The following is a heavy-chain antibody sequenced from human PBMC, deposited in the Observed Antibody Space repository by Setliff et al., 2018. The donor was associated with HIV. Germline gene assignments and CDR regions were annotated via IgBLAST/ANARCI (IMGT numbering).Heavy chain of an antibody. D-gene: IGHD2-2*01. J-gene: IGHJ4*02. CDR2: IYHSGST. CDR1: GYSINTAYY. CDR3: AREYCSSTSCYPYDY. Sequence: SESLSLTCSVSGYSINTAYYWGWIRQSPGKGLEWIGSIYHSGSTYYNPSLKSRVTISVDTSKDQFSLKLSSVTAADTAVYYCAREYCSSTSCYPYDYWGQGTLVTVSS. V-gene: IGHV4-38-2*02.